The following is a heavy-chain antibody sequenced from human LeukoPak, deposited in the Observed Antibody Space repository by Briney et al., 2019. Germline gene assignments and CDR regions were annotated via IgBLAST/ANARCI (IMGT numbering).Heavy chain of an antibody. CDR2: VYYSGST. CDR3: AREDIYCSSTSCPGNWFDP. V-gene: IGHV4-30-4*08. D-gene: IGHD2-2*01. CDR1: GGSISSYY. J-gene: IGHJ5*02. Sequence: PSETLSLTCTVSGGSISSYYWSWIRQPPGKGLEWIGYVYYSGSTYYNPSLKSRVTISVDTSKNQFSLKLSSVTAADTAVYYCAREDIYCSSTSCPGNWFDPWGQGTLVTVSS.